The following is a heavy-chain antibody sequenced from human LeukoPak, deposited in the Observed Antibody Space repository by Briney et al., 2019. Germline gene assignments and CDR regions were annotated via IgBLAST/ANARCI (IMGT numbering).Heavy chain of an antibody. Sequence: PGGSLRLSCAASGFTVSNNYMSWVRQAPGKGLEWVSVIYGGGSTYYADSVKGRFTLSRDDSKNTVYLQMNSLRAEDTAVYYCAYSSIGGRPGIWGQGTLVTVSS. CDR2: IYGGGST. V-gene: IGHV3-66*01. CDR1: GFTVSNNY. CDR3: AYSSIGGRPGI. J-gene: IGHJ4*02. D-gene: IGHD6-6*01.